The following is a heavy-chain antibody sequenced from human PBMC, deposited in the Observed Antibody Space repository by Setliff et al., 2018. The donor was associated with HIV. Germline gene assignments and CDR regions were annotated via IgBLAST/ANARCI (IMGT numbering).Heavy chain of an antibody. CDR2: IYYSGST. D-gene: IGHD5-12*01. Sequence: SETLSLTCTVSGGSIINNFWSWIRQPPGKGLEWIGYIYYSGSTNYNPSPKSRVTISVDTSKNQFSLKLSSVTAADTAVYYCARGRKRDGYNFYYYYMDVWDKGTTVTVSS. J-gene: IGHJ6*03. CDR3: ARGRKRDGYNFYYYYMDV. V-gene: IGHV4-59*12. CDR1: GGSIINNF.